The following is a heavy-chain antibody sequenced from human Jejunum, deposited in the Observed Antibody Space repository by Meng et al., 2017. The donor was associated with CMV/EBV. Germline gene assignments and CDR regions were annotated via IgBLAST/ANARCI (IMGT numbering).Heavy chain of an antibody. D-gene: IGHD1-26*01. Sequence: SGFIFSSYGMHWVRQVPGKGLEWVALISYDENVEDYADSVRGRFTISRDNSKNRLYLQMDSLKVDDRSVYYCVKDSGSGTYYTNFNYWGQGTLVTVSS. CDR2: ISYDENVE. J-gene: IGHJ4*02. CDR1: GFIFSSYG. CDR3: VKDSGSGTYYTNFNY. V-gene: IGHV3-33*03.